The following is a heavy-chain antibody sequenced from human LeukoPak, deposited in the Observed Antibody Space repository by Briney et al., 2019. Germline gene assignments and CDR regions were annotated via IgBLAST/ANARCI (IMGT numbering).Heavy chain of an antibody. D-gene: IGHD2-21*02. CDR3: ARDYCGGDCYYYFGMHV. Sequence: LETLSLTCTVSGVSVSSRSYYWSWIRQPPGKGLEWIGYIFSSGDTKYNPSLKSRVTISIDTSRNQFSLKLRSVTAADTAVYYCARDYCGGDCYYYFGMHVWGQGTAVTVSS. CDR1: GVSVSSRSYY. V-gene: IGHV4-61*01. CDR2: IFSSGDT. J-gene: IGHJ6*02.